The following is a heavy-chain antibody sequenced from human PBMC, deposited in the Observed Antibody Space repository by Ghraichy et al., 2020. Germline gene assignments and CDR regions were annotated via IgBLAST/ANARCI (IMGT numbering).Heavy chain of an antibody. CDR2: IYTSRST. J-gene: IGHJ4*02. CDR1: GGSISSYY. Sequence: SETLSLTCTVSGGSISSYYCCWIRQPSGKGLEWIGRIYTSRSTNYNPSLKSRVTMSVDTSKNQFSLKLSSVTAADTAVYYCARASNSIIYYFDYGGQGTLFTVS. V-gene: IGHV4-4*07. CDR3: ARASNSIIYYFDY. D-gene: IGHD2-21*01.